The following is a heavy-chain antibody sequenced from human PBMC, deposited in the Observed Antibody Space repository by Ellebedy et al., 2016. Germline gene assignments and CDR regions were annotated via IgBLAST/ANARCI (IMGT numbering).Heavy chain of an antibody. CDR1: GYTFTSYD. J-gene: IGHJ4*02. Sequence: ASVKVSCKASGYTFTSYDINWVRQAPGQGLEWMGWMIPNSGNTGYAQKFQGRVNMTRNTSIRTAYMELSSLRSEGTAVYYCARKYSSGWKVDFDYWGQGTLVTVSS. V-gene: IGHV1-8*01. CDR2: MIPNSGNT. D-gene: IGHD6-19*01. CDR3: ARKYSSGWKVDFDY.